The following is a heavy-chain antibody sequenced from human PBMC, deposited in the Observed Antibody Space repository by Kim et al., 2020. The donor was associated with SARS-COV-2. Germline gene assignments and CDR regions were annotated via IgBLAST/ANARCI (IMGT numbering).Heavy chain of an antibody. CDR1: GFTFSSYW. CDR3: ARDRTMVRDNWFDP. Sequence: GGSLRLSCAASGFTFSSYWMSWVRQAPGKGLEWVANIKQDGSEKYYVDSVKGRFTISRDNAKNSLYLQMNSLRAEDTAVYYCARDRTMVRDNWFDPWGQGTLVTVS. D-gene: IGHD3-10*01. J-gene: IGHJ5*02. CDR2: IKQDGSEK. V-gene: IGHV3-7*01.